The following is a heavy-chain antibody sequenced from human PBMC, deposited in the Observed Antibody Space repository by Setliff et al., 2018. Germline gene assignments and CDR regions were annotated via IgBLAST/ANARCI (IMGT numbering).Heavy chain of an antibody. D-gene: IGHD2-2*01. Sequence: PGGSLRLSCAASGFTFTSYWRHWVRQAPGKGLVWVSRRYTDGSSTYYADSVKGRFTISRDNAKNSVYLQMNSLRVADTAVYYCVRAGHCRSSSCYHTYYXXXXLDVWGKGTTVTVSS. V-gene: IGHV3-74*01. CDR1: GFTFTSYW. CDR2: RYTDGSST. J-gene: IGHJ6*04. CDR3: VRAGHCRSSSCYHTYYXXXXLDV.